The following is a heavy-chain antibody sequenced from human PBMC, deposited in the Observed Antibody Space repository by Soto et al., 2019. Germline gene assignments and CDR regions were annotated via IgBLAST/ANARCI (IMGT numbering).Heavy chain of an antibody. V-gene: IGHV1-18*01. CDR3: ASSLGHLPAAAYYYYGMDV. Sequence: ASVKVSCKASGYTFTSYGISWVRQAPGQGLEWMGWISAYNGNTNYAQKLQGRVTMTTDTSTSTAYMELRSLRSDDTAVYYCASSLGHLPAAAYYYYGMDVWGQGTTVTVSS. CDR1: GYTFTSYG. D-gene: IGHD6-13*01. J-gene: IGHJ6*02. CDR2: ISAYNGNT.